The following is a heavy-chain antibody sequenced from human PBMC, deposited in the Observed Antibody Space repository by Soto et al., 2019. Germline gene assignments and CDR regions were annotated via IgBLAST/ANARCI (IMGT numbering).Heavy chain of an antibody. CDR2: ISAYNGNT. CDR1: GYTFTNYG. V-gene: IGHV1-18*04. J-gene: IGHJ3*02. D-gene: IGHD3-16*02. CDR3: ARDQYRAFDI. Sequence: QVQLVQSGAEVKKPGASVKVSCKASGYTFTNYGITWVRQAPGQGLEWMGWISAYNGNTKYAQSLQGRVTMTTGTATSTAYMELRSLRSDDTAVYYCARDQYRAFDIWGQGTMVTVSS.